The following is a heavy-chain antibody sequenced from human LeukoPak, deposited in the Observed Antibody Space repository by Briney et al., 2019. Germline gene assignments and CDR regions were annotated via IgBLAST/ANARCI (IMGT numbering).Heavy chain of an antibody. V-gene: IGHV3-48*01. CDR3: ARGRYSSGWYFQH. J-gene: IGHJ1*01. Sequence: GGSLRLSCAASGFTFSSYSMNWVRQAPGKGLEWVSYISSSSSTIYYADSVKGRFTISRDNAKNSLYLQMNSLRAEDTAVYYCARGRYSSGWYFQHWGQGTLVTVSS. CDR2: ISSSSSTI. CDR1: GFTFSSYS. D-gene: IGHD6-19*01.